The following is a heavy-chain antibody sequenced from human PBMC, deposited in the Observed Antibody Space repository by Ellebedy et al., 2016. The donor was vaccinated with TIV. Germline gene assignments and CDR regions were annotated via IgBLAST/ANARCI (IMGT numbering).Heavy chain of an antibody. V-gene: IGHV3-11*06. Sequence: GESLKISCAASGFTFSDYYMNWIRQAPGKGLEWVSYIGSSSTHTNYADSVKGRFTISGDNAKNSLYLQMNSLRAEDTAVYYCARDPYNWNGPFDYWGQGTLVTVSS. CDR1: GFTFSDYY. J-gene: IGHJ4*02. D-gene: IGHD1-20*01. CDR2: IGSSSTHT. CDR3: ARDPYNWNGPFDY.